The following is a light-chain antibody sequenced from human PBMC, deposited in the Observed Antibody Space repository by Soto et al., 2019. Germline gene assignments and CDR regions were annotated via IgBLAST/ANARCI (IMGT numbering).Light chain of an antibody. CDR2: LNSDGSH. V-gene: IGLV4-69*01. J-gene: IGLJ3*02. CDR1: SGHSSYA. CDR3: QTWGTGIRV. Sequence: QSVLTQSPSASASLGASVKLTCTLSSGHSSYAIALYQQRPEKGPRYLMKLNSDGSHSKGDGIPDRFSGSSSGAERYLTISSLQSEDEADYYCQTWGTGIRVFGGGTKLTVL.